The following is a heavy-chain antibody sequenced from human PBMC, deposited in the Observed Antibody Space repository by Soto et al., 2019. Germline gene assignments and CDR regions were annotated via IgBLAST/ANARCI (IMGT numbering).Heavy chain of an antibody. V-gene: IGHV1-18*01. CDR1: GYTFTGYG. D-gene: IGHD4-17*01. CDR2: ISAFSGDT. Sequence: QVQLVQSGAEVKKPGASVKVSCKASGYTFTGYGISWVRQAPGQGLEWMGWISAFSGDTIYAPQLQGTVTMTTDTSTTTAYMELRSLRSNDTAVYYCARPSGGYGDYALSLAYWGQGTLVTVSS. J-gene: IGHJ4*02. CDR3: ARPSGGYGDYALSLAY.